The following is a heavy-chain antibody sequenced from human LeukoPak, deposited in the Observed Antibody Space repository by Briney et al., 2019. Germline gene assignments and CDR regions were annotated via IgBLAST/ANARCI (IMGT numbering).Heavy chain of an antibody. V-gene: IGHV1-18*01. J-gene: IGHJ5*02. D-gene: IGHD3-10*01. Sequence: ASVKVSCKASGYTFTSYGISWVRQAPGQGLEWMGWISAYNGNTNYAQKLQGRVTMTTDTSTSTAYMELRSLRSDDTAVYYCARRKIYGSGSFGYNWFDPWARESWSPSPQ. CDR3: ARRKIYGSGSFGYNWFDP. CDR2: ISAYNGNT. CDR1: GYTFTSYG.